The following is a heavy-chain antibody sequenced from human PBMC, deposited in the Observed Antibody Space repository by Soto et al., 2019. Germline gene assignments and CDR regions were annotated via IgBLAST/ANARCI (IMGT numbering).Heavy chain of an antibody. D-gene: IGHD2-2*01. Sequence: ASETLSLTCTVSGGSISSGGYYWSWICQHPGKGLEWIGYIYYSGSTYYNPSLKSRVTISVDTSKNQFSLKLSSVTAADTAVYYCARERVSLVVVPAGATNWFDPWGQGTLVTVSS. CDR1: GGSISSGGYY. CDR2: IYYSGST. J-gene: IGHJ5*02. V-gene: IGHV4-31*03. CDR3: ARERVSLVVVPAGATNWFDP.